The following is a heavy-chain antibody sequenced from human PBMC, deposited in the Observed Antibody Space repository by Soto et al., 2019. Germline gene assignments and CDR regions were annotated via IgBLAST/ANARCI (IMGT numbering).Heavy chain of an antibody. V-gene: IGHV3-48*02. CDR2: ISSSSSSI. CDR3: ASDYEYWSGYYRGFDY. Sequence: AGGSLRLSCAASGFTFSSYSMNWVRQAPGKGLEWVSYISSSSSSIYYADSVKGRFTISRDNANNSLYLQMNSLRDEDTAVYYCASDYEYWSGYYRGFDYWGQGTMVTVSS. D-gene: IGHD3-3*01. J-gene: IGHJ4*02. CDR1: GFTFSSYS.